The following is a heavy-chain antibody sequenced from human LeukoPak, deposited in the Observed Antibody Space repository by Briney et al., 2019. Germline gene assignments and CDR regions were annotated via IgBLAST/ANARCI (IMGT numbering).Heavy chain of an antibody. J-gene: IGHJ4*02. CDR2: ISAYNGNT. Sequence: ASVKVSCKASGYTFTSYGISWVRQAPGQGLEWMGWISAYNGNTNYAQKLQGRVTMTTDTSTSTAYMELRSLRSDDTAVYYCASEGDDILTGGFDYWGQGTLVTVSS. D-gene: IGHD3-9*01. CDR1: GYTFTSYG. V-gene: IGHV1-18*01. CDR3: ASEGDDILTGGFDY.